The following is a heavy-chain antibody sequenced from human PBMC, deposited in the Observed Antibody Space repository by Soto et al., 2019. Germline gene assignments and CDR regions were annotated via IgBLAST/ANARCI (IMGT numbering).Heavy chain of an antibody. D-gene: IGHD1-1*01. V-gene: IGHV5-51*01. J-gene: IGHJ3*02. Sequence: GESLKTSCKGFDYTFAAYWIGWVRQMPGEGLEWMGGINTRDSDVKNSPPFGPKATISAHESSNSACLQWLRLEAFITAMYYCARRDYNRDVWYNTYDIGGKVTMVTVSS. CDR2: INTRDSDV. CDR3: ARRDYNRDVWYNTYDI. CDR1: DYTFAAYW.